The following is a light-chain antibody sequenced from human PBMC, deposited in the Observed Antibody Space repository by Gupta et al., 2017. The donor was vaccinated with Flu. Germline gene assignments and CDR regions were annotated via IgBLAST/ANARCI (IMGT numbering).Light chain of an antibody. J-gene: IGKJ2*02. CDR2: EVS. CDR1: QSLVYKNGITY. V-gene: IGKV2-30*01. CDR3: RRCTHPWT. Sequence: DVVMTQSPLSLPVTLGQPASISCRSSQSLVYKNGITYLNWFQQRPGQSPRRIIYEVSKRDSGGTDRFSGSGEGTDFTLKSSRGEAEDGGVYYCRRCTHPWTFGQGTRMEI.